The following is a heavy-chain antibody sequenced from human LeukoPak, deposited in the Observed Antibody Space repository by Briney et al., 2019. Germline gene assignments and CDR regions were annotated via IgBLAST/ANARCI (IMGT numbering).Heavy chain of an antibody. V-gene: IGHV3-23*01. D-gene: IGHD4-17*01. J-gene: IGHJ4*02. CDR3: ATGSPAGKSTTVTNY. CDR2: ISGSGGST. CDR1: GFTFSSYA. Sequence: RAGGSLRLSCAASGFTFSSYAMSWVRQAPGKGLEWVSAISGSGGSTYYADSVKGRFTISRDNSKNTLYLQMNSLRAEDTAVYYCATGSPAGKSTTVTNYWGQGTLVTVSS.